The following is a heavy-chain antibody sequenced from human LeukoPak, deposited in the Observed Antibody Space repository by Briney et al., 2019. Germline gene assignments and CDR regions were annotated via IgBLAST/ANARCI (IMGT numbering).Heavy chain of an antibody. Sequence: ASVKVSCKASGYTFTGYYMHWVRQAPGQGLEWMGWINPNRGGTNYAQKFQGRVTMTRDTSISTAYMELSRLRSDDTAVYYCARDVGDYYGSGTYYGMDVWGQGTTVTVSS. CDR2: INPNRGGT. D-gene: IGHD3-10*01. CDR3: ARDVGDYYGSGTYYGMDV. J-gene: IGHJ6*02. CDR1: GYTFTGYY. V-gene: IGHV1-2*02.